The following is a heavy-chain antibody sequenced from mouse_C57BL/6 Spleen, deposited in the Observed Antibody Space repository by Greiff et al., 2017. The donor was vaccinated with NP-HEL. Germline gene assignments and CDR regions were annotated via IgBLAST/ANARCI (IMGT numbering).Heavy chain of an antibody. J-gene: IGHJ3*01. V-gene: IGHV8-12*01. CDR3: ARSTVVAAGFAY. CDR2: IYWDDDK. CDR1: GFSLSTSGMG. Sequence: QVTLNVSGPGILQSSQTLSLTCSFSGFSLSTSGMGVSWIRQPSGKGLEWLAHIYWDDDKRYNPSLKRRLPISKDTSRNQVFLKLTSVDTADTATYYCARSTVVAAGFAYWRQGTLVTVSA. D-gene: IGHD1-1*01.